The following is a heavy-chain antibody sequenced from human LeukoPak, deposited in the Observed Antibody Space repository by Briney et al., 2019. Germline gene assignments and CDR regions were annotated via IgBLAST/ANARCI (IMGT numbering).Heavy chain of an antibody. V-gene: IGHV3-20*04. D-gene: IGHD3-22*01. J-gene: IGHJ3*02. Sequence: GSLRLSCAASGFTFDGYGMSWVRQAPGKGLEWVSGINWNGGSTGYADSVKGRFTISRDNAKNSLYLQMNSLRAEDTALYYCARDYDSSGYSDAFDIWGQGTMVTVSS. CDR2: INWNGGST. CDR3: ARDYDSSGYSDAFDI. CDR1: GFTFDGYG.